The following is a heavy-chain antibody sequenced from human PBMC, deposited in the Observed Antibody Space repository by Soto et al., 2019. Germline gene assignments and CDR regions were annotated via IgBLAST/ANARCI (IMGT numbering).Heavy chain of an antibody. CDR3: ASLSNYREDY. V-gene: IGHV3-21*01. CDR1: GFTFSSYT. J-gene: IGHJ4*02. D-gene: IGHD3-10*01. Sequence: GGSLRLSCAASGFTFSSYTMNWVRQAPGRGLEWVSSISSSSSYIYYADSVKGRFTISRDNAQNSLYLQMNSLRADDTAVYYCASLSNYREDYWGQGTLATVSS. CDR2: ISSSSSYI.